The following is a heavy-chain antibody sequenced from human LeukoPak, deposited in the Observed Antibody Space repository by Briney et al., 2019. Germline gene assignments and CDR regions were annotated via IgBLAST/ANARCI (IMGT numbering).Heavy chain of an antibody. V-gene: IGHV4-39*07. CDR3: ARGPAYSSSGFDP. CDR2: IYASGSS. Sequence: SETLSLTCTVSDDSLISSFYSWGWVRQPPGKGLEWIAAIYASGSSYYNPSLESRVTISVDTSKNQFSLKLSSVTAADTAVYYCARGPAYSSSGFDPWGQGTLVTVSS. CDR1: DDSLISSFYS. D-gene: IGHD6-13*01. J-gene: IGHJ5*02.